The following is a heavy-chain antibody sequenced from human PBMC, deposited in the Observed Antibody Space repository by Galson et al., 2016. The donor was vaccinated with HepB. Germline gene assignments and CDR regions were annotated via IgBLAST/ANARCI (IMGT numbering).Heavy chain of an antibody. V-gene: IGHV1-46*01. Sequence: SVKVSCKASGYTFTHYYIHWVRQAPGQGLEWMGLLNPRGGSTWYAQKFQGKVTMTTDTSTSTVYMELSSLRLEDTAEYYCARRLGSSGDYYYGMDVWGQGTTVTVSS. D-gene: IGHD6-13*01. CDR2: LNPRGGST. CDR1: GYTFTHYY. CDR3: ARRLGSSGDYYYGMDV. J-gene: IGHJ6*02.